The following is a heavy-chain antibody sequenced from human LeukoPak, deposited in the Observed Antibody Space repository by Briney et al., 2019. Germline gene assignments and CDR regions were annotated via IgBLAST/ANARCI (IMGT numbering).Heavy chain of an antibody. CDR3: ARTYWVVVTAIQANLNWFDP. V-gene: IGHV1-24*01. J-gene: IGHJ5*02. CDR2: FDPEDGET. Sequence: GASVKVSCKVSGYTLTELSMHWVRQAPGKGLEWMGGFDPEDGETIYAQKFQGRVTMTEDTSTDTAYMELSSLRSEDTAVYYCARTYWVVVTAIQANLNWFDPWGQGTLVTVSS. D-gene: IGHD2-21*02. CDR1: GYTLTELS.